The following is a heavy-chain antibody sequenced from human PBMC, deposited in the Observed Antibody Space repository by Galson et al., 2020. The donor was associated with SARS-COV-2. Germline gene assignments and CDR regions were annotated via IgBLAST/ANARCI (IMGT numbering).Heavy chain of an antibody. D-gene: IGHD4-17*01. J-gene: IGHJ6*02. CDR2: INPNSGGT. CDR3: ARATVTTDYGMDV. Sequence: ASVKVSCKASGYTFTGYYMHWVRQAPGPALEWMGWINPNSGGTNYAQKFQGRVTMTRDTSISTAYMELSRLRSDDTAVYYCARATVTTDYGMDVWGQGTTVTVSS. CDR1: GYTFTGYY. V-gene: IGHV1-2*02.